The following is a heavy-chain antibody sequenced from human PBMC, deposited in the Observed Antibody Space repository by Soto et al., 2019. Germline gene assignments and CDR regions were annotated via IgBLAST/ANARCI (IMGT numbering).Heavy chain of an antibody. J-gene: IGHJ4*02. CDR3: ARAQPTYSSSYFDY. CDR2: ISGRGDDT. Sequence: GGSLRVSCAASGFTFSSYAMSWVRQAPGKGLEWVSTISGRGDDTYYTDSVKGRFTISRDNSKNTLYVHMNSLRAEDTAVYYCARAQPTYSSSYFDYWGQGTLVTVSS. V-gene: IGHV3-23*01. CDR1: GFTFSSYA. D-gene: IGHD3-22*01.